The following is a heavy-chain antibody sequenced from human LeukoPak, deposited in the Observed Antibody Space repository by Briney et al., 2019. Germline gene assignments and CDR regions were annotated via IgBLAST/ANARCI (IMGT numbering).Heavy chain of an antibody. J-gene: IGHJ4*02. CDR1: GYSISRGYY. D-gene: IGHD3-10*01. CDR3: ARRGWSGELFL. CDR2: IYYSGST. Sequence: SETLSLTCTVSGYSISRGYYWSWMRQPPGKGLEWIGSIYYSGSTYYNPSLKSRVTISVDTSKNQFSLKLSSVTAADTAMYYCARRGWSGELFLWGQGTLVTVSS. V-gene: IGHV4-38-2*02.